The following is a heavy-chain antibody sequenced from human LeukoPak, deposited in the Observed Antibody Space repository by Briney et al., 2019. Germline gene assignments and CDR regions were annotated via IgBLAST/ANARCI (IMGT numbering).Heavy chain of an antibody. D-gene: IGHD1-26*01. J-gene: IGHJ4*02. Sequence: GGSLRLSCAASGFTLRSYAMNWVRPAAGKGLEWVSSISGGGGSTYYADSVKGRFTISRDNSKNTLYMEMNSLRAEDTVVYYCAKGRLGIDYWGQGTLVTVSS. CDR1: GFTLRSYA. CDR3: AKGRLGIDY. CDR2: ISGGGGST. V-gene: IGHV3-23*01.